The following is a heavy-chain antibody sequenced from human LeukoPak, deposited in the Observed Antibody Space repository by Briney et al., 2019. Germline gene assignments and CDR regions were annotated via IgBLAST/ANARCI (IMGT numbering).Heavy chain of an antibody. V-gene: IGHV3-23*01. D-gene: IGHD5-18*01. CDR2: ISGSGGSA. CDR3: AKGGYGIQLWWAFDI. CDR1: GFTFSNYA. J-gene: IGHJ3*02. Sequence: QCGGSLRLSCAASGFTFSNYAMSWVRQAPGKGLEWVSDISGSGGSAFYADSLKGRFTISRDNSKNTLYLQMDSLRPEDTAIYYCAKGGYGIQLWWAFDIWGQGTMVTVSS.